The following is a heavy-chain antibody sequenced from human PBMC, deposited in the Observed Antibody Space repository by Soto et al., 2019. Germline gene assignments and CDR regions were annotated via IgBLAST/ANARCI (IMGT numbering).Heavy chain of an antibody. J-gene: IGHJ4*02. V-gene: IGHV3-30*03. CDR2: VANDGSNK. CDR1: GFTFSSHG. CDR3: AIEKVYDSSGWSFDY. Sequence: QVQLVESGGGVVQPGRSLRLSCAASGFTFSSHGMHWVRQAPGKGMEWVAVVANDGSNKYYADSVKGRFTISSDNSNNTLYWQMNSLSAEHTAVYYCAIEKVYDSSGWSFDYWGQGTLVTVAA. D-gene: IGHD3-22*01.